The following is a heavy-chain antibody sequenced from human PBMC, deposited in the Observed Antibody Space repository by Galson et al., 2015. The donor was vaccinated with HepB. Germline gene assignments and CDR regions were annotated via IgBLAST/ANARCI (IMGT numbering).Heavy chain of an antibody. Sequence: SLRLSCAASGFTFSTYWMTWVRQAPGKGPEWVASVSGSGNNTYYVASAKGRFIISRDNSKNALLLQMNSLGVDDTAIYFCARDRDRLLNENFYGLFGPWGQGTLVAVSS. V-gene: IGHV3-23*01. J-gene: IGHJ5*02. D-gene: IGHD2/OR15-2a*01. CDR3: ARDRDRLLNENFYGLFGP. CDR1: GFTFSTYW. CDR2: VSGSGNNT.